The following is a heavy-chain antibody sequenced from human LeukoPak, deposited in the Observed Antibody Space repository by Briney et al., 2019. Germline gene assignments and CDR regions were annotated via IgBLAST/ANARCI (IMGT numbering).Heavy chain of an antibody. CDR2: IWYDGSNK. CDR1: GFTFNRYG. CDR3: ARDGGTAMVFDY. J-gene: IGHJ4*02. Sequence: GGSLRLSCAASGFTFNRYGMHWVRQAPGKGLEWVAVIWYDGSNKYYADSVKGRFTISRDNSKNTLYLQMNSLRAEDTAVYYCARDGGTAMVFDYWGQGTLVTVSS. V-gene: IGHV3-33*01. D-gene: IGHD5-18*01.